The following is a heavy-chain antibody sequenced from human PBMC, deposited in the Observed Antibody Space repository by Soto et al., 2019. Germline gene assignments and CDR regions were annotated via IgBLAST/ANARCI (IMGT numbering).Heavy chain of an antibody. CDR2: ISAYKGNT. CDR3: AREGEDNWFDP. J-gene: IGHJ5*02. V-gene: IGHV1-18*01. CDR1: CYTFTSYG. D-gene: IGHD2-21*01. Sequence: ASVKVSCQASCYTFTSYGISWVRQAPGQGLEWMGWISAYKGNTNYAQKLQGRATMTTDTSTSTAYMELRSLRSDDTAVYYCAREGEDNWFDPWGQGTLVTVSS.